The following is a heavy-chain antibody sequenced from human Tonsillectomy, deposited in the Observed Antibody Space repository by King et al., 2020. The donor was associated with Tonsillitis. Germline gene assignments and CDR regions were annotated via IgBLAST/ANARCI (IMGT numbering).Heavy chain of an antibody. CDR2: ISYDGSNK. CDR3: ARDPNDEYYFDY. D-gene: IGHD1-1*01. V-gene: IGHV3-30*04. J-gene: IGHJ4*02. Sequence: VQLVESGGGVVQPGRSLRLSCAASGFTFSSYAMHWVRQAPGKGLEWVAVISYDGSNKYYADSVKGRFTISRDNSKNTLYLQMNSLRAEDTAVYYCARDPNDEYYFDYLGQGTLVTVFS. CDR1: GFTFSSYA.